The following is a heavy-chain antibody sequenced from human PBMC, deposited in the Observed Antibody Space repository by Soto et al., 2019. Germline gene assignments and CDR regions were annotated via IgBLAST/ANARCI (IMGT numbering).Heavy chain of an antibody. CDR3: ARVVVPAAMYYYYYYMDV. CDR2: IYYSGST. J-gene: IGHJ6*03. V-gene: IGHV4-31*03. CDR1: GGSISSGGYY. D-gene: IGHD2-2*01. Sequence: SETLSLTCTVSGGSISSGGYYWSWIRQHPGKGLEWIGYIYYSGSTYYNPSLKSRVTISVDTSKNQFSLKLSSVTAADTAVYYCARVVVPAAMYYYYYYMDVWGKGTTVTVSS.